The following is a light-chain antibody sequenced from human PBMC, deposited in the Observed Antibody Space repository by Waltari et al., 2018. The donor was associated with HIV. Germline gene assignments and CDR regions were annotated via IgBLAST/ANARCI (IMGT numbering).Light chain of an antibody. Sequence: QSALTQPPSVSGAPGQSVTISCSGSNSNIGAGFDVHWYQQVPGTAPPLLIYDNNNRPSGFPDLFSGANSGTSASLAINGLQSEDEADYYCQSYDSRLSGSVVFGGGTKVTVL. V-gene: IGLV1-40*01. J-gene: IGLJ2*01. CDR2: DNN. CDR3: QSYDSRLSGSVV. CDR1: NSNIGAGFD.